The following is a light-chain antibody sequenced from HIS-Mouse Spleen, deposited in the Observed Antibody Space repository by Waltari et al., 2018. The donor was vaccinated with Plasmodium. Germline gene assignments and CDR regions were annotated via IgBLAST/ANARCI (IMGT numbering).Light chain of an antibody. CDR1: SSDVGGYNY. Sequence: QSALTQPPSASGSPGQSVTISCTGTSSDVGGYNYVSWYQQHPGKAPKLMLYEVSKRPSGVPDRFSGSKSGNTASLTVSGLQAEDEADYYCSSYTSSSTLNYVFGTGTKVTVL. CDR2: EVS. J-gene: IGLJ1*01. CDR3: SSYTSSSTLNYV. V-gene: IGLV2-8*01.